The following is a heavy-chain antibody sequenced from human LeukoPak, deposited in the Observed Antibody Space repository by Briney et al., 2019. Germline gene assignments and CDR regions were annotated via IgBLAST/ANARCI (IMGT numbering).Heavy chain of an antibody. CDR3: ARHFMSVREPTDAFDI. D-gene: IGHD1-26*01. CDR2: IYPGDSDT. V-gene: IGHV5-51*01. CDR1: GSSFTSYW. Sequence: GASLQISCQGSGSSFTSYWIGWVRQLPGKGLEWMGIIYPGDSDTRYSPSFQGQVTISADKSISTAYLQWSSLKASDTAMYYCARHFMSVREPTDAFDIWGQGTMVTVSS. J-gene: IGHJ3*02.